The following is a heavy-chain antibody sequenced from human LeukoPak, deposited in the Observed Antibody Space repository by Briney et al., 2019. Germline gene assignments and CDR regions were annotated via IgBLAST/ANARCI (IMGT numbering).Heavy chain of an antibody. CDR3: ARDGGGSSGYYPYYFDY. Sequence: PGGSLRLSCAASGFTFSSYGTHWVRQAPGKGLEWVAFIRYDGSNKYYADSVKGRFTISRDNSRNTLYLQMNSLRAEDTAVYYCARDGGGSSGYYPYYFDYWGQGTLVTVSS. V-gene: IGHV3-30*02. J-gene: IGHJ4*02. D-gene: IGHD3-22*01. CDR2: IRYDGSNK. CDR1: GFTFSSYG.